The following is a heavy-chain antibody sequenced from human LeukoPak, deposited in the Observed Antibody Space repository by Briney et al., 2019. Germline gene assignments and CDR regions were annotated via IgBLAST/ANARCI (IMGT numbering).Heavy chain of an antibody. CDR2: ISYDGSNK. CDR3: AKPLYYDSSEGDY. J-gene: IGHJ4*02. Sequence: PGGSLRLSCAASGFIFRSYGMHWVRQAPGKGLEWVAVISYDGSNKYYADSVKGRFTISRDNSKNTLYLQMNSLRAEDTAVYYCAKPLYYDSSEGDYWGQGTLVTVSS. V-gene: IGHV3-30*18. CDR1: GFIFRSYG. D-gene: IGHD3-22*01.